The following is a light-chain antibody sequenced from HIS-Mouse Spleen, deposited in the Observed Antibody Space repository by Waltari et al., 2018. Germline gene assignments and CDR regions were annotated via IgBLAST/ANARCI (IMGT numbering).Light chain of an antibody. V-gene: IGLV2-23*01. Sequence: QSALTQPASVSGSPGQSITISCTGTSSDVGSYNLVSWYQQHPGKAPKRMIYDGSKRPSGVSNRFSGSKAGNTASLTISGLQAEDEADYYGCSYAGSSTWVFGGGTKLTVL. J-gene: IGLJ3*02. CDR3: CSYAGSSTWV. CDR1: SSDVGSYNL. CDR2: DGS.